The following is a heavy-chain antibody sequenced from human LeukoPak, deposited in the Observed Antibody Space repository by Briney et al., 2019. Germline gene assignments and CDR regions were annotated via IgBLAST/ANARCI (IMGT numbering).Heavy chain of an antibody. CDR3: AKDRGYYFDY. Sequence: GASVKVSCKASGYTFTSYGISWVRQAPGQGLEWMGGIIPIFGTANYAQKFQGRVTITTDESTSTAYMELSSLRSEDTAVYYCAKDRGYYFDYWGQGTLVTVSS. CDR1: GYTFTSYG. J-gene: IGHJ4*02. V-gene: IGHV1-69*05. D-gene: IGHD3-22*01. CDR2: IIPIFGTA.